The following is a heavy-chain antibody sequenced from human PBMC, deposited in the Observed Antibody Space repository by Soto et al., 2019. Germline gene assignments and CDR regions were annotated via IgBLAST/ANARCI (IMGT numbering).Heavy chain of an antibody. J-gene: IGHJ4*02. CDR3: VHTSGSGNSACFDY. D-gene: IGHD3-10*01. Sequence: QITLKESGPTLVKPTQSLTLTCTFSGFSLSTPRVGVGWIRHPTGKALEWLALIYWDDDKRYSPSLKNRLTSTKDTSKNEVVLTLTNADPVDTATYYCVHTSGSGNSACFDYWGQGNLVTVSS. CDR2: IYWDDDK. CDR1: GFSLSTPRVG. V-gene: IGHV2-5*02.